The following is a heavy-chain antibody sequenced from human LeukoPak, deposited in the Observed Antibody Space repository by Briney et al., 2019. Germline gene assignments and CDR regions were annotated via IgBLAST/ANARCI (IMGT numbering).Heavy chain of an antibody. Sequence: PSQTLSLTCTVPGGSISSGGYYWSWIRQHPGKGLEWIGYISYSGSTYYTPSLKSRVRISVDTSKNQFSLKLNSVTGADTAVYYCARESVYYYDSSGSNAFDFWGQGTLVTVSS. CDR2: ISYSGST. CDR1: GGSISSGGYY. V-gene: IGHV4-31*02. J-gene: IGHJ4*02. D-gene: IGHD3-22*01. CDR3: ARESVYYYDSSGSNAFDF.